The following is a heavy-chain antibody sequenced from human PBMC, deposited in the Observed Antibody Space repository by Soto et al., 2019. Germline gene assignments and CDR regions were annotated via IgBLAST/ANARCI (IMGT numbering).Heavy chain of an antibody. J-gene: IGHJ6*02. V-gene: IGHV1-69*01. Sequence: QVQLVQSGAEVKKPGSSVKVSCKASGGTCSSYAISWVRQAPGQGLEWMGGIIPIFGTANYAQKFQGRVTITADETTGTAYMGLGSLRSEDTAVYYCARWGGGYTWNYGTLNNYGMDVWGQGTTVTVSS. CDR1: GGTCSSYA. D-gene: IGHD1-7*01. CDR3: ARWGGGYTWNYGTLNNYGMDV. CDR2: IIPIFGTA.